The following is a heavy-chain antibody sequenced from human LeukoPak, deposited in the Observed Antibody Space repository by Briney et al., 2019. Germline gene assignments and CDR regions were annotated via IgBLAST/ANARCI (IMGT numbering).Heavy chain of an antibody. Sequence: GGSLRLSCAASGFTFSSYAMGWVRQAPGKGLEWVSAIGGSGGSTYYADSVKGRFTISRYNSKNTLYLQMNSLRAEDTAVYYCARDRAPYYYGSGSPDYWGQGTLVTVSS. CDR3: ARDRAPYYYGSGSPDY. V-gene: IGHV3-23*01. D-gene: IGHD3-10*01. CDR2: IGGSGGST. J-gene: IGHJ4*02. CDR1: GFTFSSYA.